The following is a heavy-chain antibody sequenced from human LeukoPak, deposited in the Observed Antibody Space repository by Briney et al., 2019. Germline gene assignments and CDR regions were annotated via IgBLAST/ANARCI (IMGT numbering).Heavy chain of an antibody. D-gene: IGHD6-19*01. CDR3: ATNRDTAGWYDLAH. CDR1: GNTFDGYY. J-gene: IGHJ4*02. CDR2: INSRSGAT. V-gene: IGHV1-2*02. Sequence: ASVKVSCKASGNTFDGYYFHWVRQAPGQGLEWMGWINSRSGATNYAQKFQGRVTMTRDTSISTAYMDLSRLTSDDTAVYYCATNRDTAGWYDLAHWGQGTLVTVSS.